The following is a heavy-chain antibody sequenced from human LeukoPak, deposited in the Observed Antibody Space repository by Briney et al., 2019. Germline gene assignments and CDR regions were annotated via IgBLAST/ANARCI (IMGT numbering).Heavy chain of an antibody. CDR2: IYTSGST. CDR3: ARENSGSYREFDY. Sequence: SETLSLTRTVSGGAICSYYWSWIRQPAREGLEWIGRIYTSGSTNYNASLKSRVSMSVDTSKNQFPLKLSSVTAADTAVFYCARENSGSYREFDYWGQGTLVTVSS. J-gene: IGHJ4*02. CDR1: GGAICSYY. V-gene: IGHV4-4*07. D-gene: IGHD1-26*01.